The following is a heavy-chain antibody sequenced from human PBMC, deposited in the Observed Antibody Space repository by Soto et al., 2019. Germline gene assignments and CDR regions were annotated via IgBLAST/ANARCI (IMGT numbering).Heavy chain of an antibody. V-gene: IGHV1-24*01. D-gene: IGHD3-3*01. CDR3: ATQARTYYDFWSGYSSVSYYFDY. CDR1: GYTLTELS. J-gene: IGHJ4*02. Sequence: RASVKVSCKVSGYTLTELSMHWVRQAPGKGLEWMGGFDPEDGETIYAQKFQGRVTMTEDTSTDTAYMELSSLRSEDTAVYYCATQARTYYDFWSGYSSVSYYFDYSGQGTLVTVSS. CDR2: FDPEDGET.